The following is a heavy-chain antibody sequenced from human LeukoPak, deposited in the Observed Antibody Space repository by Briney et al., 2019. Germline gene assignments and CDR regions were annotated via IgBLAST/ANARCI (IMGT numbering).Heavy chain of an antibody. J-gene: IGHJ6*03. D-gene: IGHD1-7*01. CDR2: IYPGDSDT. V-gene: IGHV5-51*01. Sequence: GESLKISCKGSGYSFTSYWIGWVRQMPGKGLEWMGIIYPGDSDTRYSPSFQGQVTISADKSISTAYLQWSSLKASDTAMYYCARLNPDWNYPPGYYYYYMDVWGKGTTVTVSS. CDR1: GYSFTSYW. CDR3: ARLNPDWNYPPGYYYYYMDV.